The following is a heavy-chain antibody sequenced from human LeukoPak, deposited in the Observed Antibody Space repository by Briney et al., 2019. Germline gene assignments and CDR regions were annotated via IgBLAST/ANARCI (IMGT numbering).Heavy chain of an antibody. J-gene: IGHJ4*02. V-gene: IGHV4-30-4*01. Sequence: PSQTLSLTCTVSGGSISRDDHYWSWIRQPPGKGLEWIGSIYHSGSTYYNPSLKSRLTISLDTSKNQFSLRLTSVTAADTAIYYCARDAGYNYGPYDSWGQGTLVTVSS. CDR2: IYHSGST. CDR3: ARDAGYNYGPYDS. CDR1: GGSISRDDHY. D-gene: IGHD5-18*01.